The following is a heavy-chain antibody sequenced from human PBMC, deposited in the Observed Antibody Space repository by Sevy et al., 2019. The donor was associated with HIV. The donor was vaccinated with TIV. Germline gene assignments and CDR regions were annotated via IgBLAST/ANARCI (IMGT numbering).Heavy chain of an antibody. D-gene: IGHD3-16*01. CDR2: ISSSSYI. J-gene: IGHJ4*02. Sequence: GGSLRLSCAASGFTFSSYSMNWVRQAPGKGLEWVSSISSSSYIYYADSVKGRFTISRDNAKNSLYLQMNSLRAEDTAVYYWARDPLMITFGGVPYGDYVGYYFDYWGQGTLVTVSS. CDR1: GFTFSSYS. CDR3: ARDPLMITFGGVPYGDYVGYYFDY. V-gene: IGHV3-21*01.